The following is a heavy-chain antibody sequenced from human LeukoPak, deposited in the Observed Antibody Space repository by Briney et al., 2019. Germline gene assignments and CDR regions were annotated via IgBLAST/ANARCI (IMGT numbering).Heavy chain of an antibody. CDR3: TRDNRYYY. CDR1: GFTFSNYW. V-gene: IGHV3-7*01. CDR2: IKEDGSEK. Sequence: GESLRLSCAASGFTFSNYWMSWVRQAPGKGLEWVANIKEDGSEKYYEDSVKGRFTISRDNAKNLVYLQMNSLRAEDTAVYYCTRDNRYYYWGQGTVVTVSS. J-gene: IGHJ4*02. D-gene: IGHD2-21*01.